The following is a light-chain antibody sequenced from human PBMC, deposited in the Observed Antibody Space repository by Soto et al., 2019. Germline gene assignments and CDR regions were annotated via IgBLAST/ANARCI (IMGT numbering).Light chain of an antibody. CDR1: QSINNF. Sequence: DIQMTQSPSSLSASVGDRVTITCRASQSINNFLIWYQQKPGKAPKFLIYATSILQSGVPSRFSGSGSGTDFTLTISTLQPEDFATYYCQHYKDYSWTFGQGTKVEVK. CDR3: QHYKDYSWT. CDR2: ATS. V-gene: IGKV1-39*01. J-gene: IGKJ1*01.